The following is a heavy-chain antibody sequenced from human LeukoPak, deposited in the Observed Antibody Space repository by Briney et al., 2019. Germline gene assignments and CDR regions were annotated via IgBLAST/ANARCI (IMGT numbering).Heavy chain of an antibody. Sequence: GASVKLSCKASGYTFTGYYMHWVRQAPGQGLEWMGWINPNSGGTNYAQKFQGRVTMTRDTSISTAYMELSRLRSDDTAVYYCARDLGEATLLFDYWGQGTLVTVSS. D-gene: IGHD1-26*01. V-gene: IGHV1-2*02. CDR3: ARDLGEATLLFDY. CDR2: INPNSGGT. J-gene: IGHJ4*02. CDR1: GYTFTGYY.